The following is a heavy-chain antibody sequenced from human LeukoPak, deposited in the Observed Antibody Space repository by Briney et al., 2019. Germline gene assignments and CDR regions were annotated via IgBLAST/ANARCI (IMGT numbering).Heavy chain of an antibody. V-gene: IGHV3-49*04. J-gene: IGHJ4*02. CDR1: GFTFGDYA. D-gene: IGHD3-3*01. CDR2: IRSKAYGGTT. CDR3: TRGRYDFWSGYYSYYFDY. Sequence: GGSLRLSCTASGFTFGDYAMSWVRQAPGKGLEWVGFIRSKAYGGTTEYAASVKGRFTISRDDSKSIAYLQMNSLKTEDTAVYYCTRGRYDFWSGYYSYYFDYWGQGTLVTVSS.